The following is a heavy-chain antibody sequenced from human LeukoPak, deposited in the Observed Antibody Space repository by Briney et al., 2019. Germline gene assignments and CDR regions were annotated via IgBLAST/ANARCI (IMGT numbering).Heavy chain of an antibody. D-gene: IGHD2-15*01. Sequence: GGSLRLSCAASGITFTDYAMSWVRQAPGKGLECVSAISGSGSGTYYAASVKGRFTISRDTSKNTLYVQMNSLRAEDTAIYYCAKVGSCSGGNCYDAPFENWGQGTLVTVSS. V-gene: IGHV3-23*01. CDR2: ISGSGSGT. J-gene: IGHJ4*02. CDR3: AKVGSCSGGNCYDAPFEN. CDR1: GITFTDYA.